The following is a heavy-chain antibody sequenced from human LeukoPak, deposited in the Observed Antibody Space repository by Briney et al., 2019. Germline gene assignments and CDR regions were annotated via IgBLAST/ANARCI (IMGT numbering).Heavy chain of an antibody. D-gene: IGHD3-16*01. J-gene: IGHJ6*02. CDR1: GASINSYS. CDR3: ARGGRQADPQGYYYTMDV. Sequence: PSETLSLTCTVSGASINSYSWSWIRQPPGKGLEWIGYMYHSGSANNNTSLKRRVTISVDTSMNQISLKMNSVTAADTAVYYCARGGRQADPQGYYYTMDVWGQGTTVTVSS. V-gene: IGHV4-59*08. CDR2: MYHSGSA.